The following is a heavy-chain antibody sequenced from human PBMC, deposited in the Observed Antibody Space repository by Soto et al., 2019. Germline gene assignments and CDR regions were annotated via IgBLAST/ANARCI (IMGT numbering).Heavy chain of an antibody. J-gene: IGHJ4*02. Sequence: QVQLQESGPGLVKPSQTLSLTCTVSGGSIRSEDYYWSWIRQPPGKGLEWIGYISYSGSTAYKSSLRNRVIISVATSRNQVSLKLNSATAADPAVYYCARVRIVGSTTFDSWGQGTLVTVSS. CDR2: ISYSGST. CDR3: ARVRIVGSTTFDS. D-gene: IGHD1-26*01. CDR1: GGSIRSEDYY. V-gene: IGHV4-30-4*01.